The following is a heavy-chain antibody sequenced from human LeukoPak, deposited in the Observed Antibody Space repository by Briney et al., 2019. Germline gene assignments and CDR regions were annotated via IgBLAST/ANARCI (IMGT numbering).Heavy chain of an antibody. V-gene: IGHV3-73*01. CDR1: GFTFSGSA. CDR3: TRHVIAAAGNFDY. D-gene: IGHD6-13*01. Sequence: PGGSLRLSCAASGFTFSGSAMHWVRQASGKGLEWVGRIRSKANSYATAYAASVKGRFTISRDDSKNTAYLQMNSLKTEDTAVYYCTRHVIAAAGNFDYWGQGTLVTVSS. J-gene: IGHJ4*02. CDR2: IRSKANSYAT.